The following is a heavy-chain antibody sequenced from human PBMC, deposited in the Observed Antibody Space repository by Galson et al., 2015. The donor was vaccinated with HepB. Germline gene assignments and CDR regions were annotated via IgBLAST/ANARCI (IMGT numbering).Heavy chain of an antibody. Sequence: SLRLSCAASGFTFSSYWMSWVRQAPGKGLEWVANIKQDGSEKYYVDSVKGRFTISRDNAKNSLYLQMNSLRAEDTAVYYCASQITIYDDAFDIWGQRTMVTVSS. CDR1: GFTFSSYW. D-gene: IGHD3-9*01. CDR3: ASQITIYDDAFDI. J-gene: IGHJ3*02. V-gene: IGHV3-7*01. CDR2: IKQDGSEK.